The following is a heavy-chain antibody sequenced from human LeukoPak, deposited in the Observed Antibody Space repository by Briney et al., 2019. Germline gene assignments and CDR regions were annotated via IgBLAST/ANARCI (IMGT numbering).Heavy chain of an antibody. J-gene: IGHJ4*02. V-gene: IGHV1-2*02. D-gene: IGHD3-10*01. Sequence: ASVKVSCKASGYTFTGYYMHWVRQAPGQGLEWMEWINPNSGGTNYAQKFQGRVTMTRDTSISTAYMELSRLRSDDTAVYYCARRTSYGSYYFDYWGQGTLVTVSS. CDR3: ARRTSYGSYYFDY. CDR2: INPNSGGT. CDR1: GYTFTGYY.